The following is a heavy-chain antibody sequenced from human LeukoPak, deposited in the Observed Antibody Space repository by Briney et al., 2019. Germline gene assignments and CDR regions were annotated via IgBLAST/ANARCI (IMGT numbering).Heavy chain of an antibody. J-gene: IGHJ3*02. V-gene: IGHV1-2*02. D-gene: IGHD3-10*01. CDR1: GYTFTSYG. CDR3: ERSERRNYYGSGSSLGAFDI. Sequence: ASVKVSCKASGYTFTSYGISSVRQAPGQGLEWMGWINPNIGGTNYAQKFQGRVTMTRDTSISTAYMELSRLRSDDTAVYYCERSERRNYYGSGSSLGAFDIWGQGTVVTVSS. CDR2: INPNIGGT.